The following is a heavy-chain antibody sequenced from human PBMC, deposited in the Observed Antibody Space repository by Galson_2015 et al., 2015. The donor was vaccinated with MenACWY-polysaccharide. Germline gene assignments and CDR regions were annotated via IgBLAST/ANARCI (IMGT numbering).Heavy chain of an antibody. V-gene: IGHV1-8*01. J-gene: IGHJ2*01. CDR3: ARGGAARRGWYFDL. CDR2: MNPNSANT. Sequence: SVKVSCKASEYTFTSYDINWVRQAPGQGLEWMGWMNPNSANTGYGKKFQGRVTMTRNTSMSTAYMELSSLRFEDTAVYYCARGGAARRGWYFDLWGRGTLGTVSS. D-gene: IGHD6-6*01. CDR1: EYTFTSYD.